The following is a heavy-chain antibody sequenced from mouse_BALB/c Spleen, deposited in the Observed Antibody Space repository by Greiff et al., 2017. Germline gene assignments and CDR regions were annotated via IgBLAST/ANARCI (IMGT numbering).Heavy chain of an antibody. V-gene: IGHV7-3*02. D-gene: IGHD2-14*01. J-gene: IGHJ3*01. Sequence: EVQVVESGGGLVQPGGSLRLSCATSGFTFTDYYMSWVRQPPGKALEWLGFIRNKANGYTTEYSASVKGRFTISRDNSQSILYLQMNTLRAEDSATYYCARGVRYDAWFAYWGQGTLVTVSA. CDR2: IRNKANGYTT. CDR1: GFTFTDYY. CDR3: ARGVRYDAWFAY.